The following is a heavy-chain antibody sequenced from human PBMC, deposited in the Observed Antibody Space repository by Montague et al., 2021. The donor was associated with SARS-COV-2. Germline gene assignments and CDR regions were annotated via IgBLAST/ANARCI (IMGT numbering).Heavy chain of an antibody. V-gene: IGHV4-59*01. CDR3: ASFSAGWSNWYFDL. Sequence: SETLSLTCAVSSGSITTGYWNWIRQPPGKGLEWIGYISHTGGSNSNPSLTGQATMSLDTSANQFSLRLTSVTTADTAVYYCASFSAGWSNWYFDLWGRGTLVTVSS. D-gene: IGHD6-19*01. J-gene: IGHJ2*01. CDR2: ISHTGGS. CDR1: SGSITTGY.